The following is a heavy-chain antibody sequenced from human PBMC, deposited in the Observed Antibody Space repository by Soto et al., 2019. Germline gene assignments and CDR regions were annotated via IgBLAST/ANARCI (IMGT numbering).Heavy chain of an antibody. D-gene: IGHD4-4*01. J-gene: IGHJ6*03. Sequence: EVQLVESGGGLVKPGGSLRLSCAASGFTFSSYSMNWVRQAPGKGLEWVSSISSSSSYIYYADSVKGRFTISRDNAKNSLYVQMNGLRAEDTAVYYCARQIYSNSFWGGYYYMDVWGKGTPVTVSS. CDR3: ARQIYSNSFWGGYYYMDV. CDR2: ISSSSSYI. V-gene: IGHV3-21*01. CDR1: GFTFSSYS.